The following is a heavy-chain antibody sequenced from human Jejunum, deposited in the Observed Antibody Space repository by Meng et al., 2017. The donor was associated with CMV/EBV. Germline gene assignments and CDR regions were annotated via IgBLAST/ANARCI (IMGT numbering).Heavy chain of an antibody. D-gene: IGHD3-10*02. CDR1: GGSFIGYY. CDR2: ISHSGIT. Sequence: QVQLQQWGAGLVKPSWTRSLTCTVSGGSFIGYYWSWIRQPPGKGLEWIAEISHSGITNYNPALKSRVTISIDTSNNQFSLNLRSVTAADTAVYFCAREPPYVPADSWGQGTLVTVSS. J-gene: IGHJ5*02. CDR3: AREPPYVPADS. V-gene: IGHV4-34*02.